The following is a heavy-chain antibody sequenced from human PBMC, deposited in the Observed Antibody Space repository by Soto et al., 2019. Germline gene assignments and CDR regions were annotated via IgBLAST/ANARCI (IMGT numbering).Heavy chain of an antibody. J-gene: IGHJ4*02. Sequence: PSETLSLTCTVSGASINRGGYYWSWIRQLPGKGLEWIGYIYFSGSTYYNPSLESRVTISVDTSQNQYSPNLNSVTAADTGIYYCATGDDWEALLAYWGQGTLVTVSS. D-gene: IGHD4-17*01. CDR1: GASINRGGYY. V-gene: IGHV4-31*03. CDR3: ATGDDWEALLAY. CDR2: IYFSGST.